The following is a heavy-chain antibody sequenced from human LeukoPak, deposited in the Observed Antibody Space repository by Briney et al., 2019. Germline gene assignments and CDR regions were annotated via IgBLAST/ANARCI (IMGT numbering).Heavy chain of an antibody. CDR2: ISGSGGST. J-gene: IGHJ4*02. Sequence: PGGTLRLSCAASGFTFSSYGMSWVRQAPGKGLEWVSAISGSGGSTYYADSVKGRFTISRDNSRNTLYLQMNSLRAEDTAVYYCAKGPSNYYDSSGYYYFDYWGQGTLVTVSS. CDR3: AKGPSNYYDSSGYYYFDY. CDR1: GFTFSSYG. D-gene: IGHD3-22*01. V-gene: IGHV3-23*01.